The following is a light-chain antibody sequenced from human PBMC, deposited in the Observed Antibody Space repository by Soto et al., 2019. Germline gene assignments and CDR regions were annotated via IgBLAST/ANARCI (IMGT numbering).Light chain of an antibody. J-gene: IGKJ4*01. V-gene: IGKV1-5*01. CDR1: QDINRW. Sequence: DIQVTQSPSTLSASVGDRVTITCRASQDINRWLAWYQQKAGKAPKLLICDATTLESGVPSRFSGSGSGRDFTLTISSLEPEDFAVYYCQQHAHWPLTFGGGTQVDIK. CDR2: DAT. CDR3: QQHAHWPLT.